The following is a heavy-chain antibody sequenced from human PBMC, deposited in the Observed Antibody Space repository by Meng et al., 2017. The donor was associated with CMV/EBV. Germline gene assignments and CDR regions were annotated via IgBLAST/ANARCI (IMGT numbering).Heavy chain of an antibody. CDR3: ARDKRYCSSTSCYRVYYGMDV. D-gene: IGHD2-2*01. J-gene: IGHJ6*02. CDR2: ISSSSSYI. V-gene: IGHV3-21*01. Sequence: GESLKISCAASGFTFSSYSMNWVRQAPGKGLEWVSTISSSSSYIHYANSVKGRFTISRDNAKKSLYLQMNSLRAEDTAVYYCARDKRYCSSTSCYRVYYGMDVWGQGTTVTVSS. CDR1: GFTFSSYS.